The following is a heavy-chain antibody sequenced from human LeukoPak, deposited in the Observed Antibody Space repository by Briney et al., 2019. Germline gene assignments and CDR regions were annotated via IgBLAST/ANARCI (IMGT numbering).Heavy chain of an antibody. V-gene: IGHV1-18*04. CDR1: GYTFTSYG. J-gene: IGHJ6*02. CDR3: ARDCSGGSCYSPMDTARYYYYYGMDV. D-gene: IGHD2-15*01. Sequence: GASVKVSCKASGYTFTSYGISWVRQAPGQGLEWMGWISAYNGNTNYAQKLQGRVTMTTDTSTSTAYMELRSLRSDDTAVYYCARDCSGGSCYSPMDTARYYYYYGMDVWGQGTLVTVSS. CDR2: ISAYNGNT.